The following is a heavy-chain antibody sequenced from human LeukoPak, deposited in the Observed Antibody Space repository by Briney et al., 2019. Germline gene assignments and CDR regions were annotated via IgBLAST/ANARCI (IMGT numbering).Heavy chain of an antibody. CDR1: GYTFTSYG. CDR2: ISAYNGYT. Sequence: ASVKVSCKASGYTFTSYGISWGRQATGQGLEWMGWISAYNGYTNYAHKPQGRLTMTPDPSTSTAYIELTSLRSDDTAVYYCAKDRAYYYDGSGSDYWGQGTLVTVSS. V-gene: IGHV1-18*01. D-gene: IGHD3-22*01. J-gene: IGHJ4*02. CDR3: AKDRAYYYDGSGSDY.